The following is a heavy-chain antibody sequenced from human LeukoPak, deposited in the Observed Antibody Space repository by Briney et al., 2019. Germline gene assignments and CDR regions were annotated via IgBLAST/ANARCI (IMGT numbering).Heavy chain of an antibody. V-gene: IGHV4-59*11. CDR1: GGSISSHY. D-gene: IGHD2-2*01. J-gene: IGHJ5*02. CDR3: ARTTEDCSSTSCYQYWFDP. Sequence: SETLSLTCTVSGGSISSHYWSWIRQLPGKGLEWIGYIYYSGSTNYNPSLKSRVTISVDTSKNQFSLKLNSVTAADTAVYYCARTTEDCSSTSCYQYWFDPWGQGTLVTVSS. CDR2: IYYSGST.